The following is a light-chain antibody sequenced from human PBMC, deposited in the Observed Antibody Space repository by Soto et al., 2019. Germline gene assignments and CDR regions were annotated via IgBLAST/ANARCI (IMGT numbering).Light chain of an antibody. V-gene: IGLV2-14*01. J-gene: IGLJ2*01. CDR1: SSDVGGYKF. CDR2: DVT. Sequence: QSALTQPASVSGSPGQSITISCTGTSSDVGGYKFVSWYQQQPGKAPKLMIYDVTNRPSGVSNRFSGSKSGNTASLTISGLQAEDEADYYCSSYTSNNVVFGGGTKLTVL. CDR3: SSYTSNNVV.